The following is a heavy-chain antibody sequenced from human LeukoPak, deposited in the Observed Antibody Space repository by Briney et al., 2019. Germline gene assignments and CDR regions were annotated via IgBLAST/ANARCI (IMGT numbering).Heavy chain of an antibody. V-gene: IGHV1-2*02. J-gene: IGHJ4*02. D-gene: IGHD4-17*01. CDR1: GYTFTGYY. CDR3: ASALDYGDYVAEYFEY. Sequence: ASVKVSCKASGYTFTGYYMHWVRQAPGQGPEWMGWISPNSGDTKYSQRFQVRVTMTRDTSTSAAYMELSGLRSDDTAVYYCASALDYGDYVAEYFEYWGQGTLVTVSS. CDR2: ISPNSGDT.